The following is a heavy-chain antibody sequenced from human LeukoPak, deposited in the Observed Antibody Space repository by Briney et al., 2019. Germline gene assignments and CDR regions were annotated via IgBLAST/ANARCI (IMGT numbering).Heavy chain of an antibody. CDR2: ISSSSSYI. CDR3: ARDPLSSYYYYYGMDV. Sequence: GGSLRLSCAASGFTFSSYSMNWVRQAPGKGLEWVSSISSSSSYIYYADSVKGRFTISRDNSKNTLYLQMNSLRAEDTAVYYCARDPLSSYYYYYGMDVWGQGTTVTVSS. CDR1: GFTFSSYS. V-gene: IGHV3-21*01. J-gene: IGHJ6*02.